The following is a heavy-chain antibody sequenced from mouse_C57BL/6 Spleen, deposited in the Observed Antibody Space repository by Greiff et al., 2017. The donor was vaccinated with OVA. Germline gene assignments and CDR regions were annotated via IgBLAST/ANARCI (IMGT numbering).Heavy chain of an antibody. CDR2: IYPGDGDT. V-gene: IGHV1-82*01. Sequence: QVQLQQSGPELVKPGASVKISCKASGYAFSSSWMNWVKQRPGKGLEWIGRIYPGDGDTNYNGKFKGKATLTADKSSSTAYMQLSSLTSEDAAVYVCATDGPYAMDYWGQGTSVTVSS. J-gene: IGHJ4*01. D-gene: IGHD2-3*01. CDR1: GYAFSSSW. CDR3: ATDGPYAMDY.